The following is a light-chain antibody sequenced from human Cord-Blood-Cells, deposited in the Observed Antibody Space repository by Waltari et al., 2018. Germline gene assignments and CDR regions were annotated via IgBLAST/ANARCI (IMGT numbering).Light chain of an antibody. Sequence: QSALTQPASVSGSPGQSIHISCTGTSSDVGGYNYVSWYQQHPVKAPKLMIYYVSNQPSGVSNRFSVSKSGNTAALTISGLQAEDEADYYCSSYTSSSTWVFGGGTKLTVL. CDR1: SSDVGGYNY. CDR3: SSYTSSSTWV. V-gene: IGLV2-14*03. J-gene: IGLJ3*02. CDR2: YVS.